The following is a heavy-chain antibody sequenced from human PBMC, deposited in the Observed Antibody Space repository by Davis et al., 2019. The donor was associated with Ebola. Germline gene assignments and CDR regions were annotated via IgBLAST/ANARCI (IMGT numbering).Heavy chain of an antibody. Sequence: SETLSLTCAVSGGSFSGYYWSWIRQPLGKGLEWIGEVSHRGSTIYTPSFKSRVTISVDTSKNQFSLKLTSVTAADTAVYYCGSGRDYTWNYWGQGTLVTVSP. D-gene: IGHD1-20*01. CDR3: GSGRDYTWNY. J-gene: IGHJ4*02. CDR2: VSHRGST. V-gene: IGHV4-34*01. CDR1: GGSFSGYY.